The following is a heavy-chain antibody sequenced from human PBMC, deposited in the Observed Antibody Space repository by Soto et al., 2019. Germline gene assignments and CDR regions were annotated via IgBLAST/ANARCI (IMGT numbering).Heavy chain of an antibody. J-gene: IGHJ4*02. Sequence: GSLRLSCAASGFTFISNYMSWVRQAPGKRLEWVSLTYSAGTTYYADSVKDRFIISRDNSKNTLYLQMNSLRAEDTAVYYCAKGKWNWNPRVFDYWGQGTLVNVSS. CDR2: TYSAGTT. V-gene: IGHV3-53*01. CDR1: GFTFISNY. D-gene: IGHD1-1*01. CDR3: AKGKWNWNPRVFDY.